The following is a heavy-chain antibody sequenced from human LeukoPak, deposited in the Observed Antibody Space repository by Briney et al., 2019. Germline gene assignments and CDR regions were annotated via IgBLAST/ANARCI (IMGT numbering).Heavy chain of an antibody. V-gene: IGHV3-21*01. CDR2: ISSSSSYI. CDR3: ARDDNFYYYYYMDV. Sequence: GGSLRLSCAASGFTFSSYRMNWVRQAPGKGLEWVSSISSSSSYIYYADSVKGRFTISRDNAKNSLYLQMNSLRAEDTAVYYCARDDNFYYYYYMDVWGKGTTVTVSS. J-gene: IGHJ6*03. CDR1: GFTFSSYR.